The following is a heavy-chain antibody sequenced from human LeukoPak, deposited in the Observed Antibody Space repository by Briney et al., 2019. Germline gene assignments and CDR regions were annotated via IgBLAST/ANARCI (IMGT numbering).Heavy chain of an antibody. CDR3: ARDRYCYGSGSYYDY. CDR2: IIPIFGTA. D-gene: IGHD3-10*01. Sequence: SVKVSCKAPGGTFSSYAISWVRQAPGQGLEWMGGIIPIFGTANYAQKFQGRVTITADKSTSTAYMELSSLRSEDTAMYYCARDRYCYGSGSYYDYWGQGTLVTVSS. J-gene: IGHJ4*02. CDR1: GGTFSSYA. V-gene: IGHV1-69*06.